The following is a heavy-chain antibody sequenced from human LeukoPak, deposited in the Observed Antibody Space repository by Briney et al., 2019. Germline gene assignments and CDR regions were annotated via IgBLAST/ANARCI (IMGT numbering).Heavy chain of an antibody. CDR1: GGSISSYY. Sequence: SETLSRTCTVSGGSISSYYWSWIRQPPGKGLEWIGYIYYSGSTNYNPSLKSRVTISVDTSKNQFSLKLSSVTAADTAVYYCARHGPRDYDILTGYYYANWFDPWGQGTLVTVSS. J-gene: IGHJ5*02. CDR3: ARHGPRDYDILTGYYYANWFDP. D-gene: IGHD3-9*01. V-gene: IGHV4-59*08. CDR2: IYYSGST.